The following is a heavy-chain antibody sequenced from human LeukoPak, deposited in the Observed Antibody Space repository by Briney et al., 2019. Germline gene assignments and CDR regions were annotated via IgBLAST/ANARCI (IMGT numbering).Heavy chain of an antibody. Sequence: KPSETLSLTCTVSGGSISSYYWSWIRQPPGKGLEWIGYMYNSGITNYNPSLRSRVTISVDTSKNQFSLRLRSVTAADTAVYYCARLSYSSSWSTFDYWGQGTLVTVSS. J-gene: IGHJ4*02. D-gene: IGHD6-13*01. CDR2: MYNSGIT. V-gene: IGHV4-59*08. CDR3: ARLSYSSSWSTFDY. CDR1: GGSISSYY.